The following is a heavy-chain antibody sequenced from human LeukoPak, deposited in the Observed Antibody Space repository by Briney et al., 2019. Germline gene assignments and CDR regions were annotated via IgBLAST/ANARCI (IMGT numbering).Heavy chain of an antibody. Sequence: GESLKISCKGSGYSFTSYWIGWVRQMPGKGLEWMGIIYPGDSDTRYSPSFQGQVTISADKPISTAYLQWSSLKASDTAMYYCARQSTLYYDFWSGLLGDWFDPWGQGTLVTVSS. CDR3: ARQSTLYYDFWSGLLGDWFDP. V-gene: IGHV5-51*01. CDR1: GYSFTSYW. CDR2: IYPGDSDT. D-gene: IGHD3-3*01. J-gene: IGHJ5*02.